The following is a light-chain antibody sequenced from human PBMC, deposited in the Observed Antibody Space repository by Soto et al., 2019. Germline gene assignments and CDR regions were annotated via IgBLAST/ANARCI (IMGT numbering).Light chain of an antibody. J-gene: IGLJ3*02. Sequence: QSALTQPASVSGSPGQLITISCTGTSSDVGAYNYVSWYQQHPGKAPKLMIYEVSNRPSGVSNRFSGSKSGNTASLTISGLQAEDEADYYCSSYTSGSTWVFGGGTKLTVL. CDR2: EVS. CDR1: SSDVGAYNY. CDR3: SSYTSGSTWV. V-gene: IGLV2-14*01.